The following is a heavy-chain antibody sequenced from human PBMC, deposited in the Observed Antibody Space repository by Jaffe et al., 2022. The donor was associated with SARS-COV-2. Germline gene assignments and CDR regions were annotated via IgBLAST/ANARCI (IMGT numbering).Heavy chain of an antibody. D-gene: IGHD6-19*01. CDR1: GFSLKTAQVG. Sequence: QVTLKESGPTLVKPTQTLTLTCSISGFSLKTAQVGVGWIRKPPGKALQWLGLVYWDDQQHFSPSLKDRLTIIRDTAKNQVVLKLANLGPADTGTYFCAVDRPKLSSGGAFDPWGQGTQVIVSS. V-gene: IGHV2-5*02. CDR3: AVDRPKLSSGGAFDP. CDR2: VYWDDQQ. J-gene: IGHJ5*02.